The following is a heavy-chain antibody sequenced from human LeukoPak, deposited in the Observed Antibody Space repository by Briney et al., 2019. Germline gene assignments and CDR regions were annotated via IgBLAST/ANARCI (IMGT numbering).Heavy chain of an antibody. CDR3: ARGLWFGELLL. CDR2: INHSGST. D-gene: IGHD3-10*01. J-gene: IGHJ4*02. CDR1: GGSFSGYY. Sequence: SETLSLTWAVYGGSFSGYYWSWIRQPPGKGLEWTGEINHSGSTNYNPSLKSRVTISVDTSKNQFSLKLSSVTAADTAVYYCARGLWFGELLLWGQGTLVTVSS. V-gene: IGHV4-34*01.